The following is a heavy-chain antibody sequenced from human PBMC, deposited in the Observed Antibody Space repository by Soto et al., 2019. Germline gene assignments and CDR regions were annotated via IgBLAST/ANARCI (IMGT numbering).Heavy chain of an antibody. CDR1: GYTFINYY. V-gene: IGHV1-46*01. CDR3: VRHLAAGDV. CDR2: INPTGGST. Sequence: QVQLVQSGAEVKKPGASVKVSCKASGYTFINYYIHWVRQAPGHGLEWMAIINPTGGSTNYVQKFQGRLTLTMETSTSTVYMELSSLTSEDTAMYYCVRHLAAGDVWGQGTLVTVSS. D-gene: IGHD2-8*02. J-gene: IGHJ4*02.